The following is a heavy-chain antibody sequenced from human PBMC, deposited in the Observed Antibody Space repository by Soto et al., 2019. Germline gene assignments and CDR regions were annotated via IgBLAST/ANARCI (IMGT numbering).Heavy chain of an antibody. V-gene: IGHV1-18*01. D-gene: IGHD2-2*01. CDR2: ISAYNGNT. CDR1: GYTFTSYG. CDR3: ARFYCSSTSCYVGEFDY. Sequence: QVRLVQSGAEVKKPGASVKVSCKASGYTFTSYGISWVRQAPGQGLEWMGWISAYNGNTNYAQKLQGRVTMTTDTSTSTAYMELRSLRSDDTAVYYCARFYCSSTSCYVGEFDYWGQGTLVTVSS. J-gene: IGHJ4*02.